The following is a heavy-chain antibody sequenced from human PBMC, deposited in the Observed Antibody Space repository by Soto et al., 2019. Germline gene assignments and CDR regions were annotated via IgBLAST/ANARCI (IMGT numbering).Heavy chain of an antibody. CDR2: INHSGST. Sequence: QVQLQQWGAGLLKPSETLSLTCAVYGGSFSGYYWSWIRQPPGKGLEWIGEINHSGSTNYNPSLKSRVTISVDTSKNQFSLKLSSVTAADTAVYYCARGLGYYYGSGSSPWGQGTMVTVSS. J-gene: IGHJ3*01. CDR1: GGSFSGYY. D-gene: IGHD3-10*01. CDR3: ARGLGYYYGSGSSP. V-gene: IGHV4-34*01.